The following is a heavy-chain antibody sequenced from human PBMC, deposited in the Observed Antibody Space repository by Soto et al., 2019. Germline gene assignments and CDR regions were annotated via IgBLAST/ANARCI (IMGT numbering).Heavy chain of an antibody. CDR1: GGSISSYY. CDR3: ARLGYSSGWYNDAFDI. J-gene: IGHJ3*02. D-gene: IGHD6-19*01. CDR2: IYYSGST. Sequence: PSETLSLTCTVSGGSISSYYWSWIRQPPGKGLEWIGYIYYSGSTNYNPSLKSRVTISVDTSKNQFSLKLSSVTAADTAVYYCARLGYSSGWYNDAFDIWGQGTMVTVS. V-gene: IGHV4-59*08.